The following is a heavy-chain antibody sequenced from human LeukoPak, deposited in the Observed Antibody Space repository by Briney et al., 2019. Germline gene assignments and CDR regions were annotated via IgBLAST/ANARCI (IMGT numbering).Heavy chain of an antibody. D-gene: IGHD2-2*01. Sequence: AASVKVSCKASGYSFTPYSINWVRQAPGQGLEWMGWINPHSGGTNYAQKFQGGVTMTRDTSITTAYMELSSLRSDDTAVYYCARDVGEYCSSTNCYASHYWGQGTLVTVSS. CDR1: GYSFTPYS. CDR2: INPHSGGT. V-gene: IGHV1-2*02. J-gene: IGHJ4*02. CDR3: ARDVGEYCSSTNCYASHY.